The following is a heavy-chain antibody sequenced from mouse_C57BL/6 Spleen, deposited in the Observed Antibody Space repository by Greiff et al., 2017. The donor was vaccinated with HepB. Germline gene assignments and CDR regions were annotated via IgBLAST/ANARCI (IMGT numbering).Heavy chain of an antibody. CDR2: INPGSGGT. Sequence: VKLMESGAELVRPGTSVKVSCKASGYAFTNYLIEWVKQRPGQGLEWIGVINPGSGGTNYNEKFKGKATLTADKSSSTAYMQLSSLTSEDSAVYFCARSYYDSGAMDYWGQGTSVTVSS. CDR3: ARSYYDSGAMDY. D-gene: IGHD2-4*01. CDR1: GYAFTNYL. J-gene: IGHJ4*01. V-gene: IGHV1-54*01.